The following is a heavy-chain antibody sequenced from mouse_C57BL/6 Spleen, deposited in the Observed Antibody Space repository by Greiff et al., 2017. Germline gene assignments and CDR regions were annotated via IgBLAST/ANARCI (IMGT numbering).Heavy chain of an antibody. CDR1: GYAFSSYW. D-gene: IGHD3-1*01. CDR2: IYPGDGDT. J-gene: IGHJ2*01. V-gene: IGHV1-80*01. CDR3: ARHGLGHFDY. Sequence: VKLMESGAELVKPGASVKISCKASGYAFSSYWMNWVKQRPGKGLEWIGQIYPGDGDTNYNGKFKGKATLTADKSSSTAYMQLSSLTSEDSAVYFCARHGLGHFDYWGQGTTLTVSS.